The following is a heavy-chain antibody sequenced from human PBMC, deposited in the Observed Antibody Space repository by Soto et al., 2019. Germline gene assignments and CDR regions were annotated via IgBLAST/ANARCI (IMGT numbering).Heavy chain of an antibody. J-gene: IGHJ4*02. D-gene: IGHD6-6*01. V-gene: IGHV1-69*13. Sequence: ASVKVSCKASGGTFSSYAISWVRQAPGQGLEWMGGIIPIFGTANYAQKFQGRVTITADESTSTAYMELSSLRSEDTAVYYCARDITGSSPFFDYWGQGTLVTVSS. CDR1: GGTFSSYA. CDR2: IIPIFGTA. CDR3: ARDITGSSPFFDY.